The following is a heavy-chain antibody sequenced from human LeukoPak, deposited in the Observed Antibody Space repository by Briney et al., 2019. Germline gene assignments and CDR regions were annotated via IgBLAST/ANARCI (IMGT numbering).Heavy chain of an antibody. CDR2: IWYDGSNQ. CDR3: AKDMGYNTGWTRFDY. J-gene: IGHJ4*02. CDR1: GFTFSSYG. D-gene: IGHD6-19*01. Sequence: QAGGSLRLSCAASGFTFSSYGMHWVRQAPGKGLGRVAFIWYDGSNQYYADSVKARFTISRDSSKNTLYLQMNSLRGDDTAVYYCAKDMGYNTGWTRFDYWGQGTLVTVSS. V-gene: IGHV3-30*02.